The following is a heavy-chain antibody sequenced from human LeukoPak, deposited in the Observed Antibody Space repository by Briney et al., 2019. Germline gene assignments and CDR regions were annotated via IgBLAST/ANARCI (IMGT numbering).Heavy chain of an antibody. CDR1: GFTFSNYT. D-gene: IGHD4-17*01. Sequence: GGSLRLSCAASGFTFSNYTVMGVRQAPGQGLEWVSAITSAGAPRYADFGKGRFTISRDDSKNTPYLQMNSLRAEDTAQYFCARVPNGDYIGAFEFWGQGTGVTVSS. V-gene: IGHV3-23*01. CDR2: ITSAGAP. J-gene: IGHJ3*01. CDR3: ARVPNGDYIGAFEF.